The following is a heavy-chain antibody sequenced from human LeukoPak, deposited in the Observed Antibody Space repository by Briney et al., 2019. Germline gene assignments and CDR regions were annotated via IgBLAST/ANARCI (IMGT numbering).Heavy chain of an antibody. CDR2: IYSGGST. V-gene: IGHV3-53*01. CDR1: GCTVSSNY. D-gene: IGHD3-10*01. CDR3: ARGGTMVRGVIEYYFNY. J-gene: IGHJ4*02. Sequence: PGGPLRLSCAASGCTVSSNYMSWVRQAPGKGLEWVSVIYSGGSTYYADSVKGRFTISRDNSKNTLYLQMNSLRAEDTAVYYCARGGTMVRGVIEYYFNYWGQGTLVTVSS.